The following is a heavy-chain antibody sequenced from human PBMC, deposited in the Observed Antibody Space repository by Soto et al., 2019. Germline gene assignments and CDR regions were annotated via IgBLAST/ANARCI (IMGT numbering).Heavy chain of an antibody. Sequence: QITLKESGPTLVKPTQTLTLTCTFSGFSLTSSAVGVGWVRQPPGKALEWLARIYGDDDKRYSPSLKSRLTITKDISKDQVVRTMTSVDPVDTATYYCAHSKSPFSDVTGTLYFDYWGQGTLVTVAS. CDR2: IYGDDDK. D-gene: IGHD1-7*01. J-gene: IGHJ4*02. CDR3: AHSKSPFSDVTGTLYFDY. V-gene: IGHV2-5*02. CDR1: GFSLTSSAVG.